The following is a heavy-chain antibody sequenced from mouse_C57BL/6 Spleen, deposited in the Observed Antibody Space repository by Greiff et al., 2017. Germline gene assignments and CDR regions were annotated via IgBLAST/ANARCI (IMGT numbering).Heavy chain of an antibody. Sequence: VQLQQSGAELVKPGASVKISCKASGYAFSSYWMNWVKQRPGKGLEWIGQIYPGDGDTNYTGKFKGKATLTADKSSSTAYMQLSSLTSEDSAVYFCARGGLDYAMDYWGQGTSVTVSS. CDR2: IYPGDGDT. CDR3: ARGGLDYAMDY. D-gene: IGHD1-1*02. J-gene: IGHJ4*01. V-gene: IGHV1-80*01. CDR1: GYAFSSYW.